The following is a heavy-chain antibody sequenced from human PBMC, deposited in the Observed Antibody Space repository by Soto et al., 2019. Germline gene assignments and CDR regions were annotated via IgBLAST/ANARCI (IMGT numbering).Heavy chain of an antibody. CDR2: INDSGDI. J-gene: IGHJ6*03. Sequence: QAQLQQWGAGLLKPSETLSLTCAVYGGSFSGYQWSWIRQTPGKGLEWIGGINDSGDINYNPSLKSRVTILVDAAKKQISLKLSSVTAADTAVYFCARGLILWFGDLSRRGGYYYYMDVWGKGTTVTVSS. CDR3: ARGLILWFGDLSRRGGYYYYMDV. V-gene: IGHV4-34*02. D-gene: IGHD3-10*01. CDR1: GGSFSGYQ.